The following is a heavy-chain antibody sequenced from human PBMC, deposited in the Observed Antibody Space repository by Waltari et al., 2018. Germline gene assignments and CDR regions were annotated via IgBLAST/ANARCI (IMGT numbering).Heavy chain of an antibody. J-gene: IGHJ5*02. V-gene: IGHV3-23*01. CDR1: GFIFNNYA. D-gene: IGHD3-22*01. CDR2: INGYCDTT. Sequence: EVQVLESGGGLVQPGGSLRLTCAASGFIFNNYAINWVRQAPGKGLGWVSGINGYCDTTYYADSVKGRFTLSRDNSRNTLSLQMNSLRAEDTAVYYCAKAHFYDTSGYIEHWGQGTLVTVSS. CDR3: AKAHFYDTSGYIEH.